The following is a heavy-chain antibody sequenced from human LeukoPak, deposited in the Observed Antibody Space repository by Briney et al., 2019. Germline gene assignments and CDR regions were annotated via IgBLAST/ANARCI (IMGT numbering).Heavy chain of an antibody. V-gene: IGHV1-8*01. CDR2: MNPNSGNT. D-gene: IGHD3-22*01. Sequence: ASVKVSCKGSGYTFTSYDINWVRQATGQGVEWMGWMNPNSGNTGYAQKLQGRGSKTRNTAISTAHRELRSRRSEDTAIYYWARGLITTNFDSWGQGALVTVSS. CDR1: GYTFTSYD. J-gene: IGHJ4*02. CDR3: ARGLITTNFDS.